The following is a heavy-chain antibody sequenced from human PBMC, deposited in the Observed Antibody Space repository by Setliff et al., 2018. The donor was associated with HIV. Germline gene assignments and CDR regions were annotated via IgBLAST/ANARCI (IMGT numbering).Heavy chain of an antibody. Sequence: SETMSLTCTVSGGSISSYYWSWIRQPPGKGLEWIGYMDNRGNTNYSPSLKSRITISVDTSKNHFSLKLNSVTAADTAVYYCARSTPSIGYISEHWGQGALVTVSS. V-gene: IGHV4-59*01. CDR2: MDNRGNT. D-gene: IGHD5-12*01. CDR1: GGSISSYY. CDR3: ARSTPSIGYISEH. J-gene: IGHJ1*01.